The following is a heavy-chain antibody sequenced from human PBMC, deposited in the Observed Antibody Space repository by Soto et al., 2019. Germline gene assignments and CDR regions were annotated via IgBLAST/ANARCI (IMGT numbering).Heavy chain of an antibody. D-gene: IGHD6-13*01. Sequence: ASVKVSCKASGYTFTSYGISWVRQAPGQGLEWMGWISAYNGNTNYAQKLQGRVTMTTDTSTSTAYMELRSLRSDDTAVYYCARDFVSSSWYGPLADYWGQGTLVTSPQ. CDR1: GYTFTSYG. CDR3: ARDFVSSSWYGPLADY. J-gene: IGHJ4*02. V-gene: IGHV1-18*01. CDR2: ISAYNGNT.